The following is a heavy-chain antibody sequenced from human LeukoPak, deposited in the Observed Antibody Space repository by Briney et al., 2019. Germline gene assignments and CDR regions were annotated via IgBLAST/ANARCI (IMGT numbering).Heavy chain of an antibody. CDR2: IYPGDSDT. CDR3: ASHQTNSGYDNFDY. D-gene: IGHD5-12*01. Sequence: RGESLKISCKGSGYSFTSYWIGWVRQMPGKGLEWMGIIYPGDSDTRYSPSFQGQVTISADKSLGTAYLQWSSLKASDTAMYYCASHQTNSGYDNFDYWGQGTLVTVSS. CDR1: GYSFTSYW. V-gene: IGHV5-51*01. J-gene: IGHJ4*02.